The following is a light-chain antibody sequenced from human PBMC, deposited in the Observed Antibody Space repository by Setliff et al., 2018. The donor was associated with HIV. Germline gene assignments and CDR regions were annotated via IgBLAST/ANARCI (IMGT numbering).Light chain of an antibody. CDR3: QSYDNILSGYG. CDR1: RSNIGPPYD. Sequence: QSVLTQPPSVSGAPGQRVTLSCTGSRSNIGPPYDVHWYQQLPGAAPKLLIYANDNRPSGVPDRFSGSRSGTSASLAIAGLQAEDEADYYCQSYDNILSGYGFGPGTKVTVL. J-gene: IGLJ1*01. CDR2: AND. V-gene: IGLV1-40*01.